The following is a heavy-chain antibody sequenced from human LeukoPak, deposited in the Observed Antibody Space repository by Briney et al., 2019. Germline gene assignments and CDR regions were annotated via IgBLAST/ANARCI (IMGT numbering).Heavy chain of an antibody. CDR1: GFTFSSYE. CDR3: ARGGTLGIFGVVLRMDV. D-gene: IGHD3-3*01. V-gene: IGHV3-48*03. Sequence: GGSLRLSRAASGFTFSSYEMNWVRQAPGKGLEWVSYISSSGSTIYYADSVKGRFTISRDNAKNSLYLQMNSLRAEDTALYYCARGGTLGIFGVVLRMDVWGKGTTVTVSS. CDR2: ISSSGSTI. J-gene: IGHJ6*04.